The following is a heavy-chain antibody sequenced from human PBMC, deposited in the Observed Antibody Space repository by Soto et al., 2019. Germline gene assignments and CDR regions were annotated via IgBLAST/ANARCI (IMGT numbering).Heavy chain of an antibody. CDR2: IFWDDDK. J-gene: IGHJ4*02. CDR3: AHGTTSTTLLAY. V-gene: IGHV2-5*02. D-gene: IGHD1-1*01. Sequence: QIPLKESGPTLVKPTQTLTLTCTFSGLSLSSSGVAVGWVRQPPGKALEWLALIFWDDDKRYSPALKSRLTVSKDTSKNQVVFTMTNVDPVDTGTYYCAHGTTSTTLLAYWCQGTPVSVSS. CDR1: GLSLSSSGVA.